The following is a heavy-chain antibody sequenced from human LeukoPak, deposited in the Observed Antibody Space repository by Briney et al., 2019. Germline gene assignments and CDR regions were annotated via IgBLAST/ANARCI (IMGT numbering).Heavy chain of an antibody. D-gene: IGHD4-17*01. J-gene: IGHJ4*02. CDR3: ARRAVTTRAVVY. CDR1: GFTFSSYA. Sequence: GGSLRLSCAASGFTFSSYAMHWVRQAPGKGLEWVAVISYDGSNKYYADSVKGRFTISRDNSKNTLYLQMNSLRAEDTAVYYCARRAVTTRAVVYWGQGTLVTVSS. CDR2: ISYDGSNK. V-gene: IGHV3-30-3*01.